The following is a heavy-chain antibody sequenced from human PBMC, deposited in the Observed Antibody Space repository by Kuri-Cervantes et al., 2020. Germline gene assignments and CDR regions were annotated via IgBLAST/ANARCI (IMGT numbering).Heavy chain of an antibody. CDR3: ARDRPPGTSVSVEVYFQH. D-gene: IGHD1-1*01. V-gene: IGHV3-48*04. Sequence: GESLKISCAASGFTFSSYSMNWVRQAPGKGLEWVSYISSSSSTIYYADSVKGRFTISRDNAKNSLYLQMNSLRAEDTAVYYCARDRPPGTSVSVEVYFQHWGQGTLVTVSS. J-gene: IGHJ1*01. CDR2: ISSSSSTI. CDR1: GFTFSSYS.